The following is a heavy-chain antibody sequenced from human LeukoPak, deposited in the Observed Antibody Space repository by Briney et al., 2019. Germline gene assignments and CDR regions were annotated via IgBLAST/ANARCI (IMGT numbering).Heavy chain of an antibody. CDR1: GFTFSRYG. J-gene: IGHJ4*02. CDR3: GKTIAVADTTDF. Sequence: GGSLRLSCAASGFTFSRYGIHWVHQAPGKGLEWVAAISNDGSDKYYADSVKGRFTISRDNSKNTLYLQMNSLRAEDTAMYYCGKTIAVADTTDFWGQGTLVTVSS. V-gene: IGHV3-30*18. CDR2: ISNDGSDK. D-gene: IGHD6-19*01.